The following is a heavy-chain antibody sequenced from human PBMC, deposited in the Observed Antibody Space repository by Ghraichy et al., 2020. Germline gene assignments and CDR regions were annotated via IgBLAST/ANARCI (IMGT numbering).Heavy chain of an antibody. J-gene: IGHJ5*02. CDR2: ISGSGGST. Sequence: GESLNISCAASGFTFSSYAMSWVRQAPGKGLEWVSAISGSGGSTYYADSVKGRFTISRDNSKNTLYLQMNSLRAEDTAVYYCAKAYGSGSYKQGAFDPWGQGTLVTVSS. CDR3: AKAYGSGSYKQGAFDP. CDR1: GFTFSSYA. V-gene: IGHV3-23*01. D-gene: IGHD3-10*01.